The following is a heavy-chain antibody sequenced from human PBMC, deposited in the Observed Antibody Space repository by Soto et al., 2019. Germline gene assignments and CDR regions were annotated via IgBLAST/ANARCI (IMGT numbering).Heavy chain of an antibody. V-gene: IGHV4-39*02. Sequence: QLQLRESGPGLVKPSETLSLTCSVSGGSISSSTYYWAWIRQPPGKGLEWIATIHYGGSTYYNPSLMSRNTFSMHKSQSDFSLNITSVNASDTAIYYCARFTPDLLHSNLWSVYYLSYFAYWGQGTLVIVSA. CDR2: IHYGGST. D-gene: IGHD3-3*01. CDR3: ARFTPDLLHSNLWSVYYLSYFAY. CDR1: GGSISSSTYY. J-gene: IGHJ4*02.